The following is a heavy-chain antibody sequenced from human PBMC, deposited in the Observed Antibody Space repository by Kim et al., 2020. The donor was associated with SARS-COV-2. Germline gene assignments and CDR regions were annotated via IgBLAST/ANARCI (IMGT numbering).Heavy chain of an antibody. J-gene: IGHJ3*02. D-gene: IGHD2-8*01. Sequence: NPSLKSRVTISVDTSKNQFSLKLSSVTAADTAVYYCARLNPHVWQDAFDIWGQGTMVSVSS. CDR3: ARLNPHVWQDAFDI. V-gene: IGHV4-39*07.